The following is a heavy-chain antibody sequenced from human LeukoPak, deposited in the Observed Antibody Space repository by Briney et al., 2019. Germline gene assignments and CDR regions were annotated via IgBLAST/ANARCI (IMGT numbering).Heavy chain of an antibody. CDR2: INWNGGST. D-gene: IGHD6-6*01. V-gene: IGHV3-20*04. Sequence: GGSLRLSCAASGFTFDDYGMSWVRQAPGKGLEWVSGINWNGGSTGYADSVKGRFTISRDNAKISLYLQMNSLRAEDTALYYCAREGVPSSSSDSYYMDVWGKGTTVTVSS. CDR1: GFTFDDYG. J-gene: IGHJ6*03. CDR3: AREGVPSSSSDSYYMDV.